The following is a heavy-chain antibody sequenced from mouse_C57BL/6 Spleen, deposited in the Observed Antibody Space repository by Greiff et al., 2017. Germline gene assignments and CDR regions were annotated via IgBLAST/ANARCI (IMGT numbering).Heavy chain of an antibody. CDR3: ARAQDAMDY. J-gene: IGHJ4*01. Sequence: LVESGAELARPGASVKLSCKASGYTFTSYGISWVKQRTGQGPEWIGEIYPRSGNTYYNEKFKGKATLTADKSSSTAYMELRSLTSEDSAVYFCARAQDAMDYWGQGTSVTVSS. CDR1: GYTFTSYG. V-gene: IGHV1-81*01. CDR2: IYPRSGNT.